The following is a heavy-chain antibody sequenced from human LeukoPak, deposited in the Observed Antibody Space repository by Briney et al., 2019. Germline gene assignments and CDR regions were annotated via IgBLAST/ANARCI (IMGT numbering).Heavy chain of an antibody. CDR2: INPNSGGT. J-gene: IGHJ5*02. V-gene: IGHV1-2*02. CDR3: ARADRLHGGPYLIGP. D-gene: IGHD2-21*01. CDR1: GYSFTDYY. Sequence: ASAKVSCKTSGYSFTDYYMHWVRQAPGQGLEWMGWINPNSGGTSAAQKFQGRVTMTRDTSITTVYMEVSWLTSDDTAIYYCARADRLHGGPYLIGPWGQGTLVTVSS.